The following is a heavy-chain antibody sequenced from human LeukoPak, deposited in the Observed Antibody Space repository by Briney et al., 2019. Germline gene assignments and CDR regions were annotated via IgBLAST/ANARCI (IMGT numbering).Heavy chain of an antibody. CDR3: ARGQYSYGFPRLNWFDP. CDR1: GGTFSSYA. CDR2: IIPILGIA. Sequence: SVKVSCKASGGTFSSYAISWVRQAPGQGLEWMGRIIPILGIANYAQKLQGRVTMTTDTSTSTAYMELRSLRSDDTAVYYCARGQYSYGFPRLNWFDPWGQGTLVTVSS. D-gene: IGHD5-18*01. V-gene: IGHV1-69*04. J-gene: IGHJ5*02.